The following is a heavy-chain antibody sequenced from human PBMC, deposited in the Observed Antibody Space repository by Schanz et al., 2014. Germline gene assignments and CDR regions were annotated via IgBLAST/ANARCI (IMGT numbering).Heavy chain of an antibody. D-gene: IGHD6-19*01. Sequence: QVQLQESGPGLVKPSGNLSLHFPGSGGSLNSRNRWGWGRQPPGEGLEWIGSIYYRGNTYYNPSLKSRVTISVDTSKNQFSLRLRSVSVADTAVYYCARDLTHDTSYWYYWAFDIWGQGTMVTVSS. CDR2: IYYRGNT. CDR1: GGSLNSRNR. CDR3: ARDLTHDTSYWYYWAFDI. J-gene: IGHJ3*02. V-gene: IGHV4-4*02.